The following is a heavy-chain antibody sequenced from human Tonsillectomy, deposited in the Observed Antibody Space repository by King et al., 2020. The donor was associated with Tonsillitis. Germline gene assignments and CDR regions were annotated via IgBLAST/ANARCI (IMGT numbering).Heavy chain of an antibody. J-gene: IGHJ4*02. CDR1: GGSMSNHY. CDR3: ARKYCNNTSCYFFDY. CDR2: IYYSGST. D-gene: IGHD2-2*01. Sequence: LQLQESGPGLVKPSETLSLTCTVSGGSMSNHYWSWIRQPPGKGLEWIGYIYYSGSTKYNPSLKSRVTISMDTSKNQFSLRLSSVTAADSAVYYCARKYCNNTSCYFFDYWGQGTLVTVSS. V-gene: IGHV4-59*11.